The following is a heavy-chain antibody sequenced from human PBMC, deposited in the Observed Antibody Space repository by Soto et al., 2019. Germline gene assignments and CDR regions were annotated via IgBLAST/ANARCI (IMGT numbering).Heavy chain of an antibody. CDR2: INHSGST. D-gene: IGHD3-10*01. J-gene: IGHJ4*02. CDR1: GGSFSGYY. CDR3: ARGANQLLWFGELSYYFDY. Sequence: SETLSLTCAVYGGSFSGYYWSWIRQPPGKGLEWIGEINHSGSTNYNPSLKSRVTISVDTSKNQFSLKLSSVTAADTAVYYCARGANQLLWFGELSYYFDYWGQGTLVTVSS. V-gene: IGHV4-34*01.